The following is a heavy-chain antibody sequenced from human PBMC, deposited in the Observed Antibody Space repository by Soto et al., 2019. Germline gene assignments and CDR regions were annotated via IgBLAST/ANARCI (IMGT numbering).Heavy chain of an antibody. D-gene: IGHD4-17*01. V-gene: IGHV3-21*01. CDR3: AREVSTVTTDDAFDI. CDR1: GFTFSSYS. CDR2: ISSSSSYI. J-gene: IGHJ3*02. Sequence: EVQLVESGGGLVKPGGSLRLSCAASGFTFSSYSMNWVRQAPGKGLEWVSSISSSSSYIYYADSVKGRFTISRDNAKNSLYLQMNSLRAEDTAVYYCAREVSTVTTDDAFDIWGQGTMVTVSS.